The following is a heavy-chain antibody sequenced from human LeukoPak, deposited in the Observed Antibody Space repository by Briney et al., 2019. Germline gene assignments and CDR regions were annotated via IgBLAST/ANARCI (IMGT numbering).Heavy chain of an antibody. CDR2: IYNSVRT. D-gene: IGHD5-12*01. V-gene: IGHV4-61*01. CDR1: GGSVSSGSYY. J-gene: IGHJ6*02. Sequence: SETLSLTCIVSGGSVSSGSYYWSWIRQPPGNGLEWIGYIYNSVRTNYNPSLKSRVTISVDTSKNQLSLKLSSVTAADTAVYFCVRDLVATIDHYYYGMDVWGQGTTVTVSS. CDR3: VRDLVATIDHYYYGMDV.